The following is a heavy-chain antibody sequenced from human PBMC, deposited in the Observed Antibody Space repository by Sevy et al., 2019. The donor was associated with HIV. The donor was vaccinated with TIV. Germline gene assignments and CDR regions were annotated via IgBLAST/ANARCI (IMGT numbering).Heavy chain of an antibody. J-gene: IGHJ4*02. CDR1: GFTVTFNS. V-gene: IGHV3-53*01. Sequence: GGSLRLSCAASGFTVTFNSMSWDRQAPGRGLVWVSVIYVGRNTYYADSVKGRFTIFRDSFKDTVDLQMDSLRPKDSGVYYCVRERAGIDHWGQGTLVTVSS. CDR3: VRERAGIDH. CDR2: IYVGRNT. D-gene: IGHD6-19*01.